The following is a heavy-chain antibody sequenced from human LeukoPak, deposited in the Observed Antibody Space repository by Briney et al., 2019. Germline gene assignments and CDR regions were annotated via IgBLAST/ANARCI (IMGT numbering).Heavy chain of an antibody. CDR3: AKDRFSGSYYFDY. CDR1: GFTFSSYG. V-gene: IGHV3-30*18. D-gene: IGHD1-26*01. J-gene: IGHJ4*02. CDR2: ISYDGSNK. Sequence: GGSLRLSCAASGFTFSSYGMHWVRQAPGKGLEWVAVISYDGSNKYYADSVKGRFTISRDNSKNTLYLQMNSLRAEDTAVYYCAKDRFSGSYYFDYWGQGTLVTVSS.